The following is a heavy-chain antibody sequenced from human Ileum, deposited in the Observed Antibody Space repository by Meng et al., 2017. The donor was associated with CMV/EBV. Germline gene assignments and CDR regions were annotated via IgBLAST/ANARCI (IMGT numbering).Heavy chain of an antibody. D-gene: IGHD6-13*01. Sequence: SVNVSCKASGYTFTSYGISWVRQAPGQGLEWMGWISAYNGNTNYAQKLQGRVTMTTDTSTSTAYMELRSLRSDDTAVYYCARDRPLAAAGLPDYWGQGTMVTVSS. CDR1: GYTFTSYG. CDR2: ISAYNGNT. CDR3: ARDRPLAAAGLPDY. V-gene: IGHV1-18*01. J-gene: IGHJ4*02.